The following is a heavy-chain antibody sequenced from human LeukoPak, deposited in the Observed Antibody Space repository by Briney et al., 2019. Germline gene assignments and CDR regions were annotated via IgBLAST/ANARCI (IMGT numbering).Heavy chain of an antibody. J-gene: IGHJ6*03. CDR3: ARAYSERYGLGYYYMDV. CDR2: IKQIGRGK. Sequence: GGSLTLSCAVSGFTFSSLWMNWVRHAPGKGLEWVGNIKQIGRGKYYAESVKGRFTISRDNANNTLYLQMNSLRAEDTAVYYCARAYSERYGLGYYYMDVWGKGTTVTVSS. V-gene: IGHV3-7*01. CDR1: GFTFSSLW. D-gene: IGHD1-26*01.